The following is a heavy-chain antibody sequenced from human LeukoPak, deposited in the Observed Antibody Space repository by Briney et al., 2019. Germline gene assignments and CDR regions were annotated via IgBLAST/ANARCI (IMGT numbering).Heavy chain of an antibody. Sequence: GGSLRLSCAASGFTFSSYGMHWVRQAPGKGLEWVSAISGSGGSTYYADSVKGRFTISRDNSKNTLYLQMNSLRAEDTAVYYCAKAAGYSSPPHYFDYWGQGTLVTVSS. V-gene: IGHV3-23*01. J-gene: IGHJ4*02. D-gene: IGHD6-13*01. CDR1: GFTFSSYG. CDR3: AKAAGYSSPPHYFDY. CDR2: ISGSGGST.